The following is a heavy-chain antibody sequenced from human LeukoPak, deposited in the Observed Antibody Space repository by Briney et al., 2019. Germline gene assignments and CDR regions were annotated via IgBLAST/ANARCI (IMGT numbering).Heavy chain of an antibody. CDR1: GGTFSSYA. J-gene: IGHJ4*02. Sequence: ASVKVSCKASGGTFSSYAISWVRQAPGQGLEWMGWISAYNGNTNYAQKLQGRVTMTTDTSTSTAYMELRSLRSDDTAVYYCARDYSNYVPTDYWGQGTLVTVSS. D-gene: IGHD4-11*01. V-gene: IGHV1-18*01. CDR2: ISAYNGNT. CDR3: ARDYSNYVPTDY.